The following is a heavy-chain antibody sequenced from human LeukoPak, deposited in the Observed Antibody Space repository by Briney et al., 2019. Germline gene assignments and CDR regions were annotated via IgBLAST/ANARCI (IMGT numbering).Heavy chain of an antibody. CDR2: ISAYNGNT. D-gene: IGHD6-13*01. V-gene: IGHV1-18*01. CDR3: ARDGEQLSHYYYYYGMDV. CDR1: GYTFTSYG. Sequence: ASVKVSCKASGYTFTSYGISWVRQAPGQGLERMGWISAYNGNTNYAQKLQGRVTMTTDTSTSTAYMELRSLRSDDTAVYYCARDGEQLSHYYYYYGMDVWGQGTTVTVSS. J-gene: IGHJ6*02.